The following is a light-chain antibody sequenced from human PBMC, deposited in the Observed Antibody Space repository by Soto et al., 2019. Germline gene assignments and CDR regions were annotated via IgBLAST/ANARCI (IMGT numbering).Light chain of an antibody. J-gene: IGKJ4*01. CDR3: QQYHSFSPEGLT. Sequence: DIQMTQSPSTLSASVGERVTITCRASQTINTWLAWYQHKPGKAPKLLIYAASTLQTGVPSRFSGYSSGTEVTLTISSLQPDDLATYFCQQYHSFSPEGLTFGGWTKVEL. CDR2: AAS. V-gene: IGKV1-5*01. CDR1: QTINTW.